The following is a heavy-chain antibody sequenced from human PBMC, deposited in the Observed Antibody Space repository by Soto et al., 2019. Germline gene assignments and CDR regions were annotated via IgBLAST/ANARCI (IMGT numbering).Heavy chain of an antibody. V-gene: IGHV3-23*01. CDR3: AKDSARGGKRQGRLGPMDV. CDR2: ISGSGGST. D-gene: IGHD3-16*01. J-gene: IGHJ6*03. CDR1: GFTFSSYA. Sequence: GGSLRLSCAASGFTFSSYAMSWVRQAPGKGLEWVSAISGSGGSTYYADSVKGRFTISRDNSKNTLYLQMNSLRAEDTAVYYCAKDSARGGKRQGRLGPMDVWGKGTTVTVSS.